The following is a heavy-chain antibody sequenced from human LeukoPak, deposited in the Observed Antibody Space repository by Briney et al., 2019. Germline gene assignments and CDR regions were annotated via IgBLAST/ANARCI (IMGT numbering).Heavy chain of an antibody. V-gene: IGHV3-74*01. J-gene: IGHJ6*01. CDR2: INSDGSST. CDR1: GFIFSSYW. Sequence: GGSLRLSCAASGFIFSSYWMHWVRQAPGKGLVWVSHINSDGSSTTYAESVKGRFTISRDNARNTLYLQMDSLRAEDTAVYYCARNTLSLSTNGMDVWGQGTAVTVSS. D-gene: IGHD3-3*02. CDR3: ARNTLSLSTNGMDV.